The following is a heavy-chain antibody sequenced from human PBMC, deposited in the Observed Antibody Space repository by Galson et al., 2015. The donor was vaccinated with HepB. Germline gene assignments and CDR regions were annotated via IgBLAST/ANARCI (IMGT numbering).Heavy chain of an antibody. CDR2: ISYDGSQR. Sequence: SLRLSCAASGFSLSTYAMHWVRQAPGKGLEWVAVISYDGSQRYYADSVRGRFTISRDTAENTLYLQLNSLRPEDTGVYYCVRTYDSSWHRYLKFWGQGIQVTVSS. D-gene: IGHD6-13*01. J-gene: IGHJ1*01. V-gene: IGHV3-30*03. CDR3: VRTYDSSWHRYLKF. CDR1: GFSLSTYA.